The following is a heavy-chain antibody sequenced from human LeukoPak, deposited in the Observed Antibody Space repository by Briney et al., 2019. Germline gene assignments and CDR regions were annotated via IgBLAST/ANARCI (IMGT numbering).Heavy chain of an antibody. V-gene: IGHV3-23*01. CDR3: AKDGPLSYYYYYGMDV. Sequence: HPGGSLRLSCAASGFTFSSYAMSWVRQAPGKGLEWVSAISGSGGSTYYADSVKGRFTISRDNSKNTLYLQMNSLRAEDTAVYYCAKDGPLSYYYYYGMDVWGQGTTVTVSS. CDR1: GFTFSSYA. J-gene: IGHJ6*02. CDR2: ISGSGGST.